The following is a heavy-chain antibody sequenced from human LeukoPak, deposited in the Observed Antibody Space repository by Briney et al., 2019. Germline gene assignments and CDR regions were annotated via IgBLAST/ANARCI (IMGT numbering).Heavy chain of an antibody. CDR2: IESKTDGGTT. V-gene: IGHV3-15*04. D-gene: IGHD3-10*01. CDR3: TTYGSGRKFDY. Sequence: ESGGSLRLSCAASGFTFSSYAMSWVRQAPGKGLEWVGRIESKTDGGTTDYAAPVKGRFTISRDDSTNTLYLQMNSLKSEDTAVYYCTTYGSGRKFDYWGQGILVTVSS. J-gene: IGHJ4*02. CDR1: GFTFSSYA.